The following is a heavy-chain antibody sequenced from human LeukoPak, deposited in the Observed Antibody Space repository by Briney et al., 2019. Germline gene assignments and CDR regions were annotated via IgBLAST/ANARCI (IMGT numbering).Heavy chain of an antibody. D-gene: IGHD1-20*01. V-gene: IGHV1-18*01. J-gene: IGHJ5*02. CDR3: ARGITGTTRGNWFDP. CDR1: GYTFTSYG. CDR2: ISAYNGNT. Sequence: ASVKVSCKASGYTFTSYGISWVRQAPGQGLEWMGWISAYNGNTHYAQKLQDRVTMTTDTSTSTAYMELRSLRSDDTAVYYCARGITGTTRGNWFDPWGQGTLVTVSS.